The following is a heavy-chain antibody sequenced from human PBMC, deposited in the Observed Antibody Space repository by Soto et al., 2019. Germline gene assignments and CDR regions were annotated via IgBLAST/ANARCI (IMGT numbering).Heavy chain of an antibody. D-gene: IGHD3-10*01. CDR1: GFTFSSHS. CDR2: ISYDGSIK. Sequence: QVQLVESGGGVVQPGRSLRLSCAASGFTFSSHSIQWVRQAPGKGLEWVAVISYDGSIKYYADSVKGRFTISRDTSKNTAYLQMNSLRAEDTAVFYCAREWSTSGDLDYWGQGTLVIVSS. V-gene: IGHV3-30-3*01. J-gene: IGHJ4*02. CDR3: AREWSTSGDLDY.